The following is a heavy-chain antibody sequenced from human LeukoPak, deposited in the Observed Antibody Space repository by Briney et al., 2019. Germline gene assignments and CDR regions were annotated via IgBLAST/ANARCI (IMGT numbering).Heavy chain of an antibody. D-gene: IGHD6-19*01. Sequence: QTGGSLRLSCAASGFTGYGMSWVRQAPGKGLEWVSGINWNGGTTTYADSVKGRFTISRDNAKNSLYLQMNSLRAEDTAFYYCARDRDQWLEAFDIWGQGTMVTVSS. J-gene: IGHJ3*02. CDR1: GFTGYG. CDR3: ARDRDQWLEAFDI. V-gene: IGHV3-20*04. CDR2: INWNGGTT.